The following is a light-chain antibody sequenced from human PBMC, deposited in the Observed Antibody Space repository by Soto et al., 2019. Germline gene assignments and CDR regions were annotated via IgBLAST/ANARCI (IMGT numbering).Light chain of an antibody. CDR2: GAS. Sequence: EIVLTQSPGPLSLSPGERATLSCRATQSVSRTYVAWYQQKPDQAPRLLIYGASNRATGIPDRFSGSGSGTDFTLTINRLEPGDFAVYFCQQYGSSPYTFGQGTKLEIK. J-gene: IGKJ2*01. V-gene: IGKV3-20*01. CDR3: QQYGSSPYT. CDR1: QSVSRTY.